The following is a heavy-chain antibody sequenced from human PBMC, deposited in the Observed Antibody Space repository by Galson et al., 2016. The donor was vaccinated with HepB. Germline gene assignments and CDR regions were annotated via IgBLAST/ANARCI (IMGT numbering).Heavy chain of an antibody. CDR3: ARAGVRFLAWLSNEFDY. Sequence: ETLSLTCAVSGGSFSGYYWAWIRQTPGGGLEWIGETDYRGNTDYNPSLKSRISISIDTSKNQLSLKMDSVTAADSGAYYCARAGVRFLAWLSNEFDYWGQGIVVSVST. V-gene: IGHV4-34*01. CDR1: GGSFSGYY. CDR2: TDYRGNT. J-gene: IGHJ4*02. D-gene: IGHD3-3*01.